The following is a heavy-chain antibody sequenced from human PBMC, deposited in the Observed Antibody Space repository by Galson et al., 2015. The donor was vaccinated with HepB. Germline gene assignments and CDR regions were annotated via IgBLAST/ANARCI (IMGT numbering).Heavy chain of an antibody. CDR2: IGSQANSYAT. Sequence: SLRLSCAASGFTFSGSAMHWVRQASGRGLEWVGRIGSQANSYATAYAASVKGRFTISRDDSKNTACMQMNSLKTEDTAVYYCTRLGDLSGYSSLWGQGTLVTVSS. D-gene: IGHD6-13*01. V-gene: IGHV3-73*01. J-gene: IGHJ4*02. CDR3: TRLGDLSGYSSL. CDR1: GFTFSGSA.